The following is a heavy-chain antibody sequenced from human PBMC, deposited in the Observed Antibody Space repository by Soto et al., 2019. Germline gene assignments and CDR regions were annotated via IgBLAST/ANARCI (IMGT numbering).Heavy chain of an antibody. J-gene: IGHJ4*02. V-gene: IGHV1-46*01. D-gene: IGHD3-3*01. CDR3: AREGSYDFWSGHSVYYFDY. CDR1: GYTFTSYY. CDR2: INPSGGST. Sequence: ASVKVSCKASGYTFTSYYMHWVRQAPGQGLEWMGIINPSGGSTSYAQKFQGRVTMTRDTSTSTVYMGLSSLRSEDTAVYYCAREGSYDFWSGHSVYYFDYWGQGTLVTVS.